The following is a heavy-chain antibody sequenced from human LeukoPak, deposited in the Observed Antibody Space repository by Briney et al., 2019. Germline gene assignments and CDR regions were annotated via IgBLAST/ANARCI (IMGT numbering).Heavy chain of an antibody. D-gene: IGHD5-12*01. CDR1: GGSISSGGYY. J-gene: IGHJ4*02. V-gene: IGHV4-31*03. CDR3: ARDNPRVYEDY. CDR2: IHYSGST. Sequence: SQTLSLTCTVSGGSISSGGYYWSWVRQHAGRGLEWIGYIHYSGSTYYNPSLKSRVTISVDTSKNQFSLKLSSVTAADTAVYYCARDNPRVYEDYWGQGTLVTVSS.